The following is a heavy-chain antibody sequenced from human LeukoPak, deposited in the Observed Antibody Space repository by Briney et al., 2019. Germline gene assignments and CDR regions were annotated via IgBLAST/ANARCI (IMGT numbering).Heavy chain of an antibody. D-gene: IGHD2-2*01. J-gene: IGHJ4*02. V-gene: IGHV3-7*01. Sequence: GGSLRLSCEASGFTFSNYWMSWVRQAPGKGLEWVANIKQDGSEKYYVDSVKGRFTISRDNAKNSLYLQMNSLRAEDTAVYYCAPGSTNFDYWGQGTLVTVSS. CDR3: APGSTNFDY. CDR2: IKQDGSEK. CDR1: GFTFSNYW.